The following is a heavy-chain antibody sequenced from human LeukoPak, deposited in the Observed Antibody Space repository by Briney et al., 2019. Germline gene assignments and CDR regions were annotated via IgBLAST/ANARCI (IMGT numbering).Heavy chain of an antibody. CDR3: ARGGGITIFGVVIPGMDV. J-gene: IGHJ6*02. CDR2: INHSGST. CDR1: GGSFSGYY. Sequence: SETLSLTCAVYGGSFSGYYWSWIRQPPGKGLEWIGEINHSGSTNYNPPLKSRVTISVDTSKNQFSLKLSSVTAADTAVYYCARGGGITIFGVVIPGMDVWGQGTTVTVSS. V-gene: IGHV4-34*01. D-gene: IGHD3-3*01.